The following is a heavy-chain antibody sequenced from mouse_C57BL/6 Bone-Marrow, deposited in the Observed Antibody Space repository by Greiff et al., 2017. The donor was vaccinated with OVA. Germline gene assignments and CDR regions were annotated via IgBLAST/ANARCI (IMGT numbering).Heavy chain of an antibody. CDR2: IYPRSGNT. V-gene: IGHV1-81*01. Sequence: QVQLQQSGAELARPGASVKLSCKASGYTFTSYGISWVKQRTGQGLEWIGEIYPRSGNTYYTEKFKGKATLTADKSSSTAYMELRSLTSEDSAVYFCASLLRSRAYWGQGTLVTVSA. D-gene: IGHD1-1*01. CDR1: GYTFTSYG. CDR3: ASLLRSRAY. J-gene: IGHJ3*01.